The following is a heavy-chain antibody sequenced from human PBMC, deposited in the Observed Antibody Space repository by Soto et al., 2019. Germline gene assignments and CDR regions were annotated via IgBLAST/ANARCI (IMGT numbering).Heavy chain of an antibody. CDR3: ARTKSVYDY. CDR2: TYYRSKWYN. J-gene: IGHJ4*02. Sequence: SQTLSLTCAISGDSVSSNSAAWNWHRPSPSRGLEWLGRTYYRSKWYNEYAVSVKSRITINPGTSKNQFSLQLNSVTPEDTAVYYCARTKSVYDYWGQGTLVTVSS. CDR1: GDSVSSNSAA. V-gene: IGHV6-1*01.